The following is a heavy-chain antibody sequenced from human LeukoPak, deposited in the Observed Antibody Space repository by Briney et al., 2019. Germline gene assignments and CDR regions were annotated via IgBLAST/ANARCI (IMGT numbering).Heavy chain of an antibody. CDR1: GFTFSSYS. CDR2: ISSSSYV. J-gene: IGHJ4*02. CDR3: ARGITIFGVVIDY. Sequence: NAGGSLRLSCAASGFTFSSYSMNWVRQAPGKGLEWVSSISSSSYVYYADSVKGRFTISRDNAKNSLYLQMNSLRAEDTAVYYCARGITIFGVVIDYWGQGTLVTVSS. V-gene: IGHV3-21*01. D-gene: IGHD3-3*01.